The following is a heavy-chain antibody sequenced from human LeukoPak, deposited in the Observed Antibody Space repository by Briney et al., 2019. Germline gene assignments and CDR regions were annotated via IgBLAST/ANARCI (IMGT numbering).Heavy chain of an antibody. CDR2: ISWNSGSI. CDR1: GFTFDDYA. Sequence: GGSLRLSCAASGFTFDDYAMHWVRHAPGKGLEWVSGISWNSGSIGYADSVKGRFTISRDNAKNSLYLQMNSLRAEDTALYYCAKDGGDYDYFDYWGQGTLVTVSS. D-gene: IGHD4-17*01. J-gene: IGHJ4*02. V-gene: IGHV3-9*01. CDR3: AKDGGDYDYFDY.